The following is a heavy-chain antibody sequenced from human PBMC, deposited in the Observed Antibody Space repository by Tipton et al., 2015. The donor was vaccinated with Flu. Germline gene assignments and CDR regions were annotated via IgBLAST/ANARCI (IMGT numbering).Heavy chain of an antibody. CDR3: IGNGDDSG. J-gene: IGHJ4*02. D-gene: IGHD2-21*01. CDR2: TAPGGGNSYAT. CDR1: GFIFSGSS. Sequence: SLRLSCAASGFIFSGSSVDWVRQASGRGLEWVGRTAPGGGNSYATAYAVSVKGRFSVSRDDTKKMVYLQMNSLKPDDTAVYYCIGNGDDSGWGQGTLVTVSS. V-gene: IGHV3-73*01.